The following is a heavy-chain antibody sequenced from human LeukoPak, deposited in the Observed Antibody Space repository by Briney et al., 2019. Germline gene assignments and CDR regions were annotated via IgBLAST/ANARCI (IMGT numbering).Heavy chain of an antibody. CDR2: LYYSGST. Sequence: PSETLSLTCSVSGGSISSYYWSWIRQPPGKGLEWIGYLYYSGSTNSNPSLKSRVTISVDTSKNQFSLKLSSVTAADTTVYYCARRMKAWLQLGYFDYWGQGTLVAVSS. J-gene: IGHJ4*02. CDR1: GGSISSYY. CDR3: ARRMKAWLQLGYFDY. D-gene: IGHD5-24*01. V-gene: IGHV4-59*08.